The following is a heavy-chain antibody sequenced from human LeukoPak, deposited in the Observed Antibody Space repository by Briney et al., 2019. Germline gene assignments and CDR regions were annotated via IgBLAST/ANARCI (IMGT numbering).Heavy chain of an antibody. CDR3: ASAVVPAAKDYYGMDV. D-gene: IGHD2-2*01. Sequence: SQTLSLTCTVSGGYISSGGYYWSWIRQHPGKGLEWIGYIYYSGSTYYNPSLKSRVTISVDTSKNQFSLKLSSVTAADTAVYYCASAVVPAAKDYYGMDVWGKGTTVTVSS. CDR1: GGYISSGGYY. J-gene: IGHJ6*04. CDR2: IYYSGST. V-gene: IGHV4-31*03.